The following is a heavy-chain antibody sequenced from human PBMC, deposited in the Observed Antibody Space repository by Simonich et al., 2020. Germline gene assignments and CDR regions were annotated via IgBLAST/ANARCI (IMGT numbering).Heavy chain of an antibody. V-gene: IGHV4-59*08. J-gene: IGHJ4*02. Sequence: QVQLQESGPGLVKPSETLSLTCTVSGGSISSYYWRWIRQPPGKGLEWIGYIYYSGSTNYTPSLKSRVTISVDTSKNQFSLKLSSVTAADTAVYYCARLPDYWGQGTLVTVSS. CDR3: ARLPDY. CDR2: IYYSGST. CDR1: GGSISSYY.